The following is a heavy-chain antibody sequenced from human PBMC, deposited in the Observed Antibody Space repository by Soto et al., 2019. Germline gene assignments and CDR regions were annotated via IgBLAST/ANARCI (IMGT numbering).Heavy chain of an antibody. J-gene: IGHJ3*02. D-gene: IGHD2-2*01. CDR2: INHSGST. CDR3: AREVGYCSSTSCQRSAFDI. Sequence: QVQLQQWGAGLLKPSETLSLTCAVYGGSFSGYYWSWIRQPPGKGLEWIGEINHSGSTNYNPSLKSRVTISVDTSKNQFSLKLSSATAADTAVYYCAREVGYCSSTSCQRSAFDIWGQGTMVTVSS. V-gene: IGHV4-34*01. CDR1: GGSFSGYY.